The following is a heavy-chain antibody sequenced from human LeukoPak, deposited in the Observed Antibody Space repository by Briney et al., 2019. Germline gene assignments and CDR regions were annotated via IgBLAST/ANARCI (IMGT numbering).Heavy chain of an antibody. CDR1: GFTFSTYG. V-gene: IGHV3-33*01. D-gene: IGHD3-10*01. CDR2: IWYDESNK. Sequence: GGSLRLSCAASGFTFSTYGMHWVRQAPGKGLEWVAIIWYDESNKFYADSVKGRFTISRDNSKNTLYLQMNSLRAEDTAVYYCARVRGSVGLTASYIDYWGQGTLVTVSS. J-gene: IGHJ4*02. CDR3: ARVRGSVGLTASYIDY.